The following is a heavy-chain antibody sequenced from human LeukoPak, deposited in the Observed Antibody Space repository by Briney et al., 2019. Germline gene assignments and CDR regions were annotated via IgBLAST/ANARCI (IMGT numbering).Heavy chain of an antibody. Sequence: PGRSLRLSCAASGFTFSNYAMHWVRLPPGKGLVWVSRITGDGSSTTYADSVKGRFTISRDNAKNTLYLQMISLRAEDTAVYYCARDTGWYFDLWGRGTLVTVSS. J-gene: IGHJ2*01. CDR3: ARDTGWYFDL. CDR1: GFTFSNYA. D-gene: IGHD4-17*01. V-gene: IGHV3-74*01. CDR2: ITGDGSST.